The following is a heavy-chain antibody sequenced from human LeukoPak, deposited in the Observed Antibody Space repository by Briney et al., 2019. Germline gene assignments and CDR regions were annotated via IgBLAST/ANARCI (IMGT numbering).Heavy chain of an antibody. CDR3: ARGARRNSGYGKGLSYYYYMDV. CDR1: GYTFTGYY. D-gene: IGHD5-12*01. Sequence: GASVRVSCKASGYTFTGYYMHWVRQAPGQGLEWMGWINPNSGGTNYAQKFQGRVTMTRDTSISTAYMELSRLRSDDTAVYYCARGARRNSGYGKGLSYYYYMDVWGKGTTVTVSS. V-gene: IGHV1-2*02. CDR2: INPNSGGT. J-gene: IGHJ6*03.